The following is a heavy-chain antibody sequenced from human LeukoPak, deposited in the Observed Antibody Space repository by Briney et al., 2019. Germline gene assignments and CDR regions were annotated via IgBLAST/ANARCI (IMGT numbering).Heavy chain of an antibody. CDR2: VGISSGNT. Sequence: GGSLRLSCAASGFTFSSYWMTWVRQAPGKGLEWISYVGISSGNTKYADSVKGRFTISGDSAKNSVFLQMNSLRVEDTAVYYCARDHRYAFDNWGQGTLVTVSS. V-gene: IGHV3-48*04. CDR3: ARDHRYAFDN. J-gene: IGHJ4*02. CDR1: GFTFSSYW. D-gene: IGHD5-12*01.